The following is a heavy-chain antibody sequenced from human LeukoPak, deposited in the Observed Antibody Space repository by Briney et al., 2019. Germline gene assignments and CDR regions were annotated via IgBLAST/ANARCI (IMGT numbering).Heavy chain of an antibody. Sequence: GESLKISCTGSGYSFTSYWTGWVRQMPGKGLEWMGIIYPGDSDTRYSPSFQGQVTISADKSISTAYLQWSSLKASDTAMYYCARLRVSWHDAFDIWGQGTMVTVSS. J-gene: IGHJ3*02. CDR3: ARLRVSWHDAFDI. CDR2: IYPGDSDT. D-gene: IGHD6-13*01. CDR1: GYSFTSYW. V-gene: IGHV5-51*01.